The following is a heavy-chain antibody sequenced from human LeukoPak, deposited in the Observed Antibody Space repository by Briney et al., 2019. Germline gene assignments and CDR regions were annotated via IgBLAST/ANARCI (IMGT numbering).Heavy chain of an antibody. CDR3: ARDLPKGWGSYDPYYFDY. D-gene: IGHD1-26*01. J-gene: IGHJ4*02. V-gene: IGHV4-38-2*02. Sequence: PSETLSLTCTVSGYSISSGYYWGWIRQPPGKGLEWIGSIYYSGSTYYNPSLKSRVTISVDTSKNQFSLKLSSVTAADTAVYYCARDLPKGWGSYDPYYFDYWGQGTLVTVSS. CDR1: GYSISSGYY. CDR2: IYYSGST.